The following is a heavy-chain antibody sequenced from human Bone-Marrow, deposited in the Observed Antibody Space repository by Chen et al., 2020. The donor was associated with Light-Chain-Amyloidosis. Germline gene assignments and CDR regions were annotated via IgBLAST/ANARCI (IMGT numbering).Heavy chain of an antibody. Sequence: EVQLVESGGGLVKPGESLRLPCAASGFTFSAYALNWVRQAPGKGLEWVSSISSGSTYIYYTTSVKGRFTISRDNAKNSLFLQMNSLRGEDTAVYYCASGLYGDYADFWGQGTLVTVSS. V-gene: IGHV3-21*02. D-gene: IGHD4-17*01. CDR2: ISSGSTYI. CDR3: ASGLYGDYADF. CDR1: GFTFSAYA. J-gene: IGHJ4*02.